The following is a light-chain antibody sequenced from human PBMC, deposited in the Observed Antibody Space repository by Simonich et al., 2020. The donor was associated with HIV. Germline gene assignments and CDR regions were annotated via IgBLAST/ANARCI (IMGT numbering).Light chain of an antibody. Sequence: DIVMTQSPDSLAVSLGERATINCKSSQSVLYSSNNKNYLAWYQQKPGQPPKLLIYWASTRESGVPDRFSASGSRTDFTLTISSLQAEDVAVYYCQQYYSTPVTFGPGTKVDIK. CDR1: QSVLYSSNNKNY. V-gene: IGKV4-1*01. CDR3: QQYYSTPVT. CDR2: WAS. J-gene: IGKJ3*01.